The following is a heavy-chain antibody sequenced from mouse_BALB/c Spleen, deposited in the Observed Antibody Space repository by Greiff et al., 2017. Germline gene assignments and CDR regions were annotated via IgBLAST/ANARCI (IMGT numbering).Heavy chain of an antibody. J-gene: IGHJ4*01. CDR1: GYTFTEYT. V-gene: IGHV1-18*01. Sequence: EVKLVESGPELVKPGASVKISCKTSGYTFTEYTMHWVKQSHGKSLEWIGGINPNNGGTSYNQKFKGKATLTVDKSSSTAYMELRSLTSEDSAVYYCARTARARGYAMDYWGQGTSVTVSS. CDR2: INPNNGGT. CDR3: ARTARARGYAMDY. D-gene: IGHD3-2*01.